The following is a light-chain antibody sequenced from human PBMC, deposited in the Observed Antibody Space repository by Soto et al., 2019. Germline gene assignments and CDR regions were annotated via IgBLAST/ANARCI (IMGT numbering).Light chain of an antibody. Sequence: EIVLTQSPGTQSLSPGQRATLSCRASQSVSSSYLAWYQQKPGQAPRLLIYGASSRATGIPDRFSGSGSGTDFSLTISRLEPEDFAVYYCQHYGRSPPWTFGQGTKVDIK. CDR2: GAS. CDR3: QHYGRSPPWT. CDR1: QSVSSSY. V-gene: IGKV3-20*01. J-gene: IGKJ1*01.